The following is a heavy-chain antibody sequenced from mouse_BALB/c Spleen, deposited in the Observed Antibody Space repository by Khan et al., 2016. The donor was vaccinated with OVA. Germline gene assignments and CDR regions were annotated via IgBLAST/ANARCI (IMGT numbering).Heavy chain of an antibody. V-gene: IGHV3-2*02. D-gene: IGHD1-1*01. CDR3: ARRYYYGHWYFDV. CDR2: ISYSGSA. Sequence: EVQLVESGPGLVKPSQSLSLTCTVTGYSITSDYAWNWIRQFPGNKLEWMGYISYSGSANYNPSLKSRISITRDTSENQFFLQLNSVTTEDSVTYYCARRYYYGHWYFDVWGAGTTVTVSS. CDR1: GYSITSDYA. J-gene: IGHJ1*01.